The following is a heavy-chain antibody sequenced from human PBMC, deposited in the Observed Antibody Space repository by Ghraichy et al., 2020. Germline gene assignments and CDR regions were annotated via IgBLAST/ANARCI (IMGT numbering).Heavy chain of an antibody. V-gene: IGHV3-21*01. D-gene: IGHD3-22*01. CDR3: ARVLGSSGYYD. J-gene: IGHJ4*02. CDR2: ISSSSSYI. Sequence: LPCAASGFTFSSYSMNWVRQAPGKGLEWVSSISSSSSYIYYADSVKGRFTISRDNAKNSLYLQMNSLRAEDTAVYYCARVLGSSGYYDWGQGTLVTVSS. CDR1: GFTFSSYS.